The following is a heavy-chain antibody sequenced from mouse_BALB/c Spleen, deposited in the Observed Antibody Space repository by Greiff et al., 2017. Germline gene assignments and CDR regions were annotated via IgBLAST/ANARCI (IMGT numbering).Heavy chain of an antibody. D-gene: IGHD1-1*01. CDR3: NAPYYYVSSYTFAY. J-gene: IGHJ3*01. V-gene: IGHV14-4*02. CDR2: IDPENGDT. CDR1: GFNIKDYY. Sequence: VQLQQSGAELVRSGASVKLSCTASGFNIKDYYMHWVKQRPEQGLEWIGWIDPENGDTEYAPKFQGKATMTADTSSNTAYLQLSSLTSEDTAVYYCNAPYYYVSSYTFAYWGQGTLVTVSA.